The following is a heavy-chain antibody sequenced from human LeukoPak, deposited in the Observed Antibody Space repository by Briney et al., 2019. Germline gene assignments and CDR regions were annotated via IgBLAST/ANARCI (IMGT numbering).Heavy chain of an antibody. CDR1: GFTFSSYA. V-gene: IGHV3-64*01. Sequence: PGGFLRLSCAASGFTFSSYAMHWVRQAPGKGLEYVSAISSNGGSTYYANSVKGRFTISRDNSKNTLYLQMGSLRAEDMAVYYCARESNYYGSGNMYDYWGQGTLVTVSS. D-gene: IGHD3-10*01. CDR3: ARESNYYGSGNMYDY. J-gene: IGHJ4*02. CDR2: ISSNGGST.